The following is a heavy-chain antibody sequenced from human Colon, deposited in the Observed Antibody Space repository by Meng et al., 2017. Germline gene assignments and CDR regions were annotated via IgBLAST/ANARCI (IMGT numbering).Heavy chain of an antibody. CDR2: INHRGST. J-gene: IGHJ4*02. CDR3: ARDQGGAGAY. Sequence: QVQLQQWGAGQLKPSETLSLTCAVYFGSFSGHSWNWIRQSSGKGLEWIGDINHRGSTKYNPSLKSRVTISVDTSKNQFSLKLSYVTAADTAVYYCARDQGGAGAYWGQGTLVTVSS. D-gene: IGHD2-15*01. CDR1: FGSFSGHS. V-gene: IGHV4-34*01.